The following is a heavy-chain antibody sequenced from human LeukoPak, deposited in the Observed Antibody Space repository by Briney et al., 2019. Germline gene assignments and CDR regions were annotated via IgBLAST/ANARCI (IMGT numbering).Heavy chain of an antibody. CDR1: GYTFTSYG. CDR3: ARLGASGYSSSWYFDY. V-gene: IGHV1-18*01. Sequence: GASVKVSCKASGYTFTSYGISWVRQAPGQRLEWMGWISAYNGNTNYAQKLQGRVTMTTDTSTSTAYMGLRRLRSDDTAVYYCARLGASGYSSSWYFDYWGQGTLVTVSS. D-gene: IGHD6-13*01. CDR2: ISAYNGNT. J-gene: IGHJ4*02.